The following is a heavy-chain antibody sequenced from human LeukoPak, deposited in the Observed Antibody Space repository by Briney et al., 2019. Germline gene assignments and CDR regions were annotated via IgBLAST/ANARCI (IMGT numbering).Heavy chain of an antibody. D-gene: IGHD2-15*01. J-gene: IGHJ6*02. Sequence: GESLKISCKGSGYSFTSYWIGWVRQMPGKGLEWMGIIYPGDSDTRYSPSFQGQVTISADKSIGTAYLQWSSLKASDTAMYYCARGYCSGGSCYYYYGMDVWGQGTTVTVSS. CDR1: GYSFTSYW. CDR3: ARGYCSGGSCYYYYGMDV. V-gene: IGHV5-51*01. CDR2: IYPGDSDT.